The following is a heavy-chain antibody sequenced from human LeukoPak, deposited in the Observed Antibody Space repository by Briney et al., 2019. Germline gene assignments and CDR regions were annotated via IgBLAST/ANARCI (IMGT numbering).Heavy chain of an antibody. J-gene: IGHJ4*02. CDR1: GFTFSAYG. D-gene: IGHD6-19*01. CDR2: ISGSSSAI. Sequence: GGSLRLSCAASGFTFSAYGINWVRQAPGKGLEWVSSISGSSSAIYYADSVKGRFTISRDNAKNSLYLQMNSLRDEDTAVYYCARKVAATTDFDFWGQGTLVTVSS. CDR3: ARKVAATTDFDF. V-gene: IGHV3-48*02.